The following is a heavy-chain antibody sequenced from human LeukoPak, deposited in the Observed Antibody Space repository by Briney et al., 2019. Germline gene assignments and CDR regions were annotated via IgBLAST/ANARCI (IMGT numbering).Heavy chain of an antibody. V-gene: IGHV1-46*01. CDR1: GYSLTSNY. CDR3: ARDQEAFDY. CDR2: IYPRDGST. Sequence: ASVKVSCKASGYSLTSNYIHWVRQAPGQGLEWMGMIYPRDGSTSYAQEFQGRVTVTRDTSTSTVHMELSGLRSEDTAVYYCARDQEAFDYWGQGTLVTVSS. J-gene: IGHJ4*02.